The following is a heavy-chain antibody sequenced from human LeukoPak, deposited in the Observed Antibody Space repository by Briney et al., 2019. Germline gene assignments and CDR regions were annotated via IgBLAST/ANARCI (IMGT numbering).Heavy chain of an antibody. CDR2: IYYSGST. D-gene: IGHD4-23*01. V-gene: IGHV4-61*01. CDR1: GGSVSSGSYY. CDR3: ARVRYGGNFGSLDY. Sequence: SETLSLTCTVSGGSVSSGSYYWSWIRQPPGKGLEWIGYIYYSGSTNYNPSLKSRVTISVDTSKNQFSLKLSSVTAADTAVYYCARVRYGGNFGSLDYWGQGTLVTVSS. J-gene: IGHJ4*02.